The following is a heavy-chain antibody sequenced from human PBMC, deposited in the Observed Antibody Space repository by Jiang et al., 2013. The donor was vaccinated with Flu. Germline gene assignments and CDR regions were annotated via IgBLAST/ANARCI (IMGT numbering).Heavy chain of an antibody. CDR2: IYYSGST. D-gene: IGHD2/OR15-2a*01. CDR3: ARAFRFSTMGAFDI. V-gene: IGHV4-59*01. CDR1: GGSISSYY. J-gene: IGHJ3*02. Sequence: LLKPSETLSLTCTVSGGSISSYYWSWIRQPPGKGLEWIGYIYYSGSTNYNPSLKSRVTISVDTSKNQFSLKLSSVTAADTAVYYCARAFRFSTMGAFDIWGQGTMVTVSS.